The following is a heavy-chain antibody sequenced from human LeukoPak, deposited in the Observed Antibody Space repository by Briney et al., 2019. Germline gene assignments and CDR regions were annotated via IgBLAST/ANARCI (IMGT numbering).Heavy chain of an antibody. CDR3: ARDSPVTAGPFDP. D-gene: IGHD4-11*01. CDR1: GITFSSFG. Sequence: GGSLRLSCVAPGITFSSFGMHWVRQAPGKGLEWVAFIWFDGSNEYYTDSVKGRFTISRDNSKKTLYLQMNSLRAEDTAVYYCARDSPVTAGPFDPWGQGTLVTVSS. V-gene: IGHV3-33*01. CDR2: IWFDGSNE. J-gene: IGHJ5*02.